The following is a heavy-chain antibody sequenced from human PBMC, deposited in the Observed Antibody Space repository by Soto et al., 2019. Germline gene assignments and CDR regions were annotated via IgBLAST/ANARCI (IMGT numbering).Heavy chain of an antibody. V-gene: IGHV1-46*01. CDR1: GYTITSYY. CDR2: INPSSSAT. J-gene: IGHJ6*02. D-gene: IGHD3-10*01. Sequence: ASVKVSCKASGYTITSYYMHWVRQAPGQGLEWMGIINPSSSATRYSQKFQGRVTMTRDVSTSTVYMEMSGLRSEDTAVYYCAKVGALDYPEDYYYGMDVWGQGTTVTVSS. CDR3: AKVGALDYPEDYYYGMDV.